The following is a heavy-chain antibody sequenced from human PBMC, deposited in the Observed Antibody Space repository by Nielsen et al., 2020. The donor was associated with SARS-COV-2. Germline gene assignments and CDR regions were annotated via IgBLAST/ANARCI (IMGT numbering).Heavy chain of an antibody. CDR1: GYTFTAYA. V-gene: IGHV1-3*01. CDR3: ARHRGGYIDY. Sequence: ASVKVSCKASGYTFTAYAIHWVRQDPGQRLEWMGWINAGNGNTKYSQKFQGRVTITRDTSASTAYMELSSLRSEDTALYYCARHRGGYIDYWGQGTLVTVSS. J-gene: IGHJ4*02. CDR2: INAGNGNT. D-gene: IGHD3-10*01.